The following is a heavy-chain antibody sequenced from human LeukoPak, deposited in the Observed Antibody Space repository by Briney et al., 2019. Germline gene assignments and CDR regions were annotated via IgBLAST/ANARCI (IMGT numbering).Heavy chain of an antibody. CDR3: ARQPYDSSGYYHFDY. J-gene: IGHJ4*02. D-gene: IGHD3-22*01. V-gene: IGHV5-51*01. CDR2: PGDSDT. Sequence: PGDSDTRYSPSFQGQVTISADKSISTAYLQWSSLKASDTAMYYCARQPYDSSGYYHFDYWGQGTLVTVSS.